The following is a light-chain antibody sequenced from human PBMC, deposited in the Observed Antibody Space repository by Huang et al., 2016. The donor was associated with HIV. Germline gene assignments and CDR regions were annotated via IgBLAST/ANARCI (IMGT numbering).Light chain of an antibody. CDR3: QHYSNWPPLT. Sequence: IILTQSPATLSVSPGEGATLSCRASQSIGTNLAWYQQGPGQAPRLLVYGASTRATGVPVRFRGSGSGTQFNLTLSILQSEDFATYYCQHYSNWPPLTFGGGTKV. J-gene: IGKJ4*01. CDR2: GAS. V-gene: IGKV3-15*01. CDR1: QSIGTN.